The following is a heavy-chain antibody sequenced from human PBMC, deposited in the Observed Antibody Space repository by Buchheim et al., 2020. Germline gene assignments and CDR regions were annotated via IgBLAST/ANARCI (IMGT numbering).Heavy chain of an antibody. CDR2: IYYTGGT. V-gene: IGHV4-39*07. J-gene: IGHJ6*02. CDR3: ARNGYQHFGMDV. Sequence: QLQLQESGPGLVKPSETLSLTCTVSGGSISSSSYNWGWIRQPPGKGLEWIGSIYYTGGTYYNPSLKSRVTISAEPSKNQLSLKLSSVTAADTAVYYCARNGYQHFGMDVWGQGTT. CDR1: GGSISSSSYN. D-gene: IGHD2-2*01.